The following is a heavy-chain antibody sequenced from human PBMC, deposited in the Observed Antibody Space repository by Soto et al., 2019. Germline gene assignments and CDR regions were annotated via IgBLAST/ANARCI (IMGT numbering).Heavy chain of an antibody. CDR2: IYPDDSDT. V-gene: IGHV5-51*01. Sequence: GESLKISCKGSGYIFNTYWIGWVRQMPGKGLEWMGAIYPDDSDTKYSPSFQGQVTISADKSISTAYLQWSSLKASDTAMYYCARHYDFSSGHYYYGMDGWGQGTTVTVSS. CDR3: ARHYDFSSGHYYYGMDG. CDR1: GYIFNTYW. D-gene: IGHD3-3*01. J-gene: IGHJ6*02.